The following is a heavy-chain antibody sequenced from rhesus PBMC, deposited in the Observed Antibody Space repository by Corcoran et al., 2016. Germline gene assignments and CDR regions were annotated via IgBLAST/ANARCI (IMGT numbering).Heavy chain of an antibody. CDR1: GGSFSRYW. J-gene: IGHJ4*01. V-gene: IGHV4-80*01. CDR2: INGNSGST. CDR3: ASGAAAGYY. Sequence: QVQLQESGPGLVKPSETLSLTCAVSGGSFSRYWWSWVRQPPGMGLEWIGEINGNSGSTNYNPSLKSRVTLSNDASKNQLSLKLSSVTAADTAVYYCASGAAAGYYWGQGVLVTVSS. D-gene: IGHD6-25*01.